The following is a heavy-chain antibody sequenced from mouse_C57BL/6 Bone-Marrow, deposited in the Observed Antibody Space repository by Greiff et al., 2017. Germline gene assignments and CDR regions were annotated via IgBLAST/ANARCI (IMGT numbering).Heavy chain of an antibody. D-gene: IGHD2-5*01. CDR1: GYSITSGYY. CDR3: AREGIVTNYYALDY. J-gene: IGHJ4*01. CDR2: ISYDGSN. Sequence: EVQRVESGPGLVKPSQSLSLTCSVTGYSITSGYYWNWIRQFPGNKLEWMGYISYDGSNNYNPSLTNRISITRDTSKNQFFLKLNSVTTEDTATYYCAREGIVTNYYALDYWGQGTSDTVSS. V-gene: IGHV3-6*01.